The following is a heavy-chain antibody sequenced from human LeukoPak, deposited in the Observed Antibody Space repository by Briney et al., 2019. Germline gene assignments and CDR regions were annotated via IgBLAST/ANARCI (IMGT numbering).Heavy chain of an antibody. Sequence: GGSLRLSCAASGFTFSSYSMSWVRQAPGKGLEWVGRIKSKTDGGTTDYAAPVKGRFTISRDDSKNTLYLQMNSLKTEDTAVYYCTTAARKYYDILTVDYWGQGTLVTVSS. J-gene: IGHJ4*02. CDR3: TTAARKYYDILTVDY. CDR1: GFTFSSYS. D-gene: IGHD3-9*01. CDR2: IKSKTDGGTT. V-gene: IGHV3-15*01.